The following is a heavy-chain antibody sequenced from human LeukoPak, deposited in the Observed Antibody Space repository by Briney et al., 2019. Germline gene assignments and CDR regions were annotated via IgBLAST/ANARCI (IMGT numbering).Heavy chain of an antibody. CDR1: GFTFSSYG. CDR3: ARDSGRVY. J-gene: IGHJ4*02. Sequence: GRSLRLSCAASGFTFSSYGMHWVRQAPGKGLEWVSSISSSSSYIYYADSVKGRFTISRDNAKNSLYLQMNSLRAEDTAVYYCARDSGRVYWGQGTLVTVSS. V-gene: IGHV3-21*01. CDR2: ISSSSSYI. D-gene: IGHD2-15*01.